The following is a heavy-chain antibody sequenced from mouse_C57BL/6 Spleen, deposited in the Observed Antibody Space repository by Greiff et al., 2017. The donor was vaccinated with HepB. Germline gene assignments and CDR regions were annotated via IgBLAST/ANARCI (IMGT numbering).Heavy chain of an antibody. Sequence: QVQLQQPGAELVRPGTSVKLSCKASGYTFTSYWMHWVKQRPGQGLEWIGVNDPSDSYTNYNQKFKGKATLTVDTSSSTAYMQLSSLTSEDSAVYYCARGDGYYVYAMDYWGQGTSVTVSS. D-gene: IGHD2-3*01. J-gene: IGHJ4*01. CDR1: GYTFTSYW. V-gene: IGHV1-59*01. CDR3: ARGDGYYVYAMDY. CDR2: NDPSDSYT.